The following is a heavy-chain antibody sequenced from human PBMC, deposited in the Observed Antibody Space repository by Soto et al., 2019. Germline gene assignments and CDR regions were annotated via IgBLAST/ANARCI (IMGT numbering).Heavy chain of an antibody. D-gene: IGHD3-10*01. CDR1: GGSFSVYY. Sequence: PSESLSLTCAVYGGSFSVYYWSWMRQPPGKGLEWIGEINHSGSTNYNPSLKSRVTISVDTSKNQFSLKLSSVTAADTAVYYCARVSGIYYYGMDVWGQGTTVT. V-gene: IGHV4-34*01. CDR2: INHSGST. J-gene: IGHJ6*02. CDR3: ARVSGIYYYGMDV.